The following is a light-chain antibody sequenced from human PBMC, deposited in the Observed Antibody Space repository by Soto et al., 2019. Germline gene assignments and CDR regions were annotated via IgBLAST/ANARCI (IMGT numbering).Light chain of an antibody. Sequence: QSVLTQPPSASGTPGQGVTISCSGSTSNIGSNYVYCYQQLPGTAPKLLIYRNNQRPSGVPDRFSGSKSATSASLAISGLRSDDEADYFCATWDDSLNGFYVFGTGTKVTVL. CDR2: RNN. CDR1: TSNIGSNY. V-gene: IGLV1-47*01. J-gene: IGLJ1*01. CDR3: ATWDDSLNGFYV.